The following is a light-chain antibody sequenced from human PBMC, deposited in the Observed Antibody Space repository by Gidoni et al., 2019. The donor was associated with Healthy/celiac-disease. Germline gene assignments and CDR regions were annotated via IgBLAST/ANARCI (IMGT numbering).Light chain of an antibody. V-gene: IGKV1-39*01. CDR2: AAS. CDR3: QQSYSTPLFT. CDR1: QSISSY. J-gene: IGKJ3*01. Sequence: LHMTQSPSSLSASVGDRVTITCRASQSISSYLNWYQQKPGKAPKLLIYAASSLQSGVPSRFSGSGSGTDFTLTISSLQPEDFATYYCQQSYSTPLFTFGPGTKVDIK.